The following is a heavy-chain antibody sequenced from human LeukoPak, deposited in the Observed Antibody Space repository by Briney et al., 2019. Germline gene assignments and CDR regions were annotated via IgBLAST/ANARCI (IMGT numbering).Heavy chain of an antibody. D-gene: IGHD6-6*01. V-gene: IGHV4-59*11. Sequence: SETLSLTCTVSGGSISSHYWSWIRQPPGKELEWVGDIYYSGSTNYNPSLKSRVTISVDTSKNQFSLKLSSVTAADTAVYYCARDSLYSSSSGWFDPWGQGTLVTVSS. CDR2: IYYSGST. CDR3: ARDSLYSSSSGWFDP. CDR1: GGSISSHY. J-gene: IGHJ5*02.